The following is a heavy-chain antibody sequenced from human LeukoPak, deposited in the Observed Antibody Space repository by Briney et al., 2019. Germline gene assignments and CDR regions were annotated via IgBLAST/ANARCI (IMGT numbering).Heavy chain of an antibody. J-gene: IGHJ4*02. CDR2: IYYSGST. Sequence: SQTLSLTCTVSGGSISSGDYYWSWIRQPPGKGLEWIWYIYYSGSTYYNPSLKSRVTISVDTSKNQFSLKLSSVTAADTAVYYCASYKGREPTYTYWGQGTLVTVSS. V-gene: IGHV4-30-4*01. CDR3: ASYKGREPTYTY. D-gene: IGHD1-14*01. CDR1: GGSISSGDYY.